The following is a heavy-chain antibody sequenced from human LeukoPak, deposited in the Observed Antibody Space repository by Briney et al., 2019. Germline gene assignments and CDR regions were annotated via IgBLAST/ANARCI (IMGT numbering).Heavy chain of an antibody. J-gene: IGHJ6*02. CDR3: ARPGYYGMDV. D-gene: IGHD3-10*01. V-gene: IGHV4-39*01. Sequence: SETLSLTCTVSGGSISSSSYFWRWIRQPPGKGLEWIGSIYYSGSTYYNPSLKSRVTISVDTSKNQFSLKLSSVTAADTAVYYCARPGYYGMDVWGQGTTVTVSS. CDR1: GGSISSSSYF. CDR2: IYYSGST.